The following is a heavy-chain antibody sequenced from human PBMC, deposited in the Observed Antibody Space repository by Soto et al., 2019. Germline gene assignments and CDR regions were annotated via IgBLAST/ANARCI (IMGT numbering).Heavy chain of an antibody. J-gene: IGHJ6*02. CDR1: GGSISSGDYY. CDR3: ARDTGGGGGMDV. D-gene: IGHD2-21*01. CDR2: IYYSGST. Sequence: SETLSLTCTVSGGSISSGDYYWSWIRQPPGKGLEWIGYIYYSGSTYYNPSLKSRVTISVDTSKNQFSLKLSSVTAADTAVYYCARDTGGGGGMDVWGQGTTVTVSS. V-gene: IGHV4-30-4*01.